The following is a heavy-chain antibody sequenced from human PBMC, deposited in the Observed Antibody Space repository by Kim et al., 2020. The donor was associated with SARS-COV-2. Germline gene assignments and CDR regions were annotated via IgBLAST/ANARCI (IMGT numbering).Heavy chain of an antibody. CDR1: GYSFTSYW. CDR2: IDPSDSYT. Sequence: GESLKISCKGSGYSFTSYWISWVRQMPGKGLEWMGRIDPSDSYTNYSPSFQGHVTISADKSISTAYLQWSSLKASDTAMYYCARPKYCSGGSCYYYYGMDVWGQGTTVTVSS. CDR3: ARPKYCSGGSCYYYYGMDV. J-gene: IGHJ6*02. D-gene: IGHD2-15*01. V-gene: IGHV5-10-1*01.